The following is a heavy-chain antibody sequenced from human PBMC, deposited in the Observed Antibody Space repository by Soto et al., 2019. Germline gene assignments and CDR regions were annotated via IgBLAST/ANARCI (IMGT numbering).Heavy chain of an antibody. V-gene: IGHV3-33*01. Sequence: QVQLVESGGGVVQPGRSLGLSCAASGFNFRNYGMHWVRQAPGKGLEWVAVIWYNGKNKYYADSVKGRFTISRDNSRNTVYLKMNSLRAEDTAMYHCTRGIAAESYTFDIWGQGTLVTVSS. CDR1: GFNFRNYG. CDR3: TRGIAAESYTFDI. D-gene: IGHD6-13*01. J-gene: IGHJ3*02. CDR2: IWYNGKNK.